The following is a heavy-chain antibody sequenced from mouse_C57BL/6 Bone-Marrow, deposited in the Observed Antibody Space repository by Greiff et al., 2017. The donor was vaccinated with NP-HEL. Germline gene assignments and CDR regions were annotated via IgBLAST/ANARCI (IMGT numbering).Heavy chain of an antibody. Sequence: QVQLKESGAELAKPGASVKLSCKASGYTFTSYWMHWVKQRPGQGLEWIGYINPSSGYTKYNQKFKDKATLTADKSSSTAYMQLSSLTYEDSAVYYCASLLWSNWYFDVWGTGTTVTVSS. CDR3: ASLLWSNWYFDV. J-gene: IGHJ1*03. CDR1: GYTFTSYW. D-gene: IGHD2-1*01. V-gene: IGHV1-7*01. CDR2: INPSSGYT.